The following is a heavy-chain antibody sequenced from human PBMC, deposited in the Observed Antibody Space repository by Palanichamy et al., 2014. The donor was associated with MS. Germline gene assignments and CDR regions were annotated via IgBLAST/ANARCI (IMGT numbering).Heavy chain of an antibody. Sequence: EVQLVESGGGLIQPGGSLRLSCVASGFAVRNNYMNWVRQTPGKGLDWVSVLYSGGSTYYADSVEGRFTISRDDSKNTLYLQMNSLRAEDTAVYYCARQLPRRTSPPRVGFDLWGRGTLLTVSS. D-gene: IGHD1-14*01. CDR3: ARQLPRRTSPPRVGFDL. V-gene: IGHV3-53*01. CDR2: LYSGGST. CDR1: GFAVRNNY. J-gene: IGHJ2*01.